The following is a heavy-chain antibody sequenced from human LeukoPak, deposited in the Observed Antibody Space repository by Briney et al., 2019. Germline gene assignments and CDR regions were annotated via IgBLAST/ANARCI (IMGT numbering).Heavy chain of an antibody. D-gene: IGHD1-26*01. V-gene: IGHV3-30*02. CDR1: GFTFSTYG. CDR3: AKESGDHFEAFDI. CDR2: IRYDGTNK. Sequence: GGSLRLSCAASGFTFSTYGMHWVRQAPGKGLEWVAFIRYDGTNKNYVDSVKGRFTTSRDNSKNTLYLQMNSLGAEDTAVYYCAKESGDHFEAFDIWGQGTMVTVSS. J-gene: IGHJ3*02.